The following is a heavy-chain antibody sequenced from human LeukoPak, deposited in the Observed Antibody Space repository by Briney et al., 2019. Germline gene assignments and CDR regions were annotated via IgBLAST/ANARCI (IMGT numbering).Heavy chain of an antibody. D-gene: IGHD3-3*01. CDR3: ARGRGLRFLEWAHLAFDI. Sequence: PSETLSLTCAVSGYSISSGYYWSWIRQPPGKGLEWIGEINHSGSTNYNPSLKSRVTISVDTSKNQFSLKLSSVTAADTAVYYCARGRGLRFLEWAHLAFDIWGQGTMVTVSS. V-gene: IGHV4-34*01. CDR1: GYSISSGYY. CDR2: INHSGST. J-gene: IGHJ3*02.